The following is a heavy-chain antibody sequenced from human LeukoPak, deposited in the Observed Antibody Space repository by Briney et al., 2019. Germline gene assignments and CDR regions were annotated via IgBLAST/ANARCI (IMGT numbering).Heavy chain of an antibody. V-gene: IGHV1-18*01. CDR2: ISGNNDNP. J-gene: IGHJ4*02. D-gene: IGHD2-2*01. CDR3: ARDGTSTDDY. CDR1: GYTFSNFG. Sequence: ASVKVSSQTSGYTFSNFGINWVRQAPGQGLEWMGWISGNNDNPNYGQKFQGRFTVTADSSTSTAYMELRNLRFDDTAVYYCARDGTSTDDYWGQGTLVTVSS.